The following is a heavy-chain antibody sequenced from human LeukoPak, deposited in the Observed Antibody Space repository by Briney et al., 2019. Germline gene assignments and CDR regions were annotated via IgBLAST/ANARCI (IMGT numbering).Heavy chain of an antibody. V-gene: IGHV3-30*02. Sequence: PGGSLRLSCAASGFTFSSYGMHWVRQAPGKGLERVAFIRYDGSNKYYADSVKGRFTISRDNSKNTLYLQMNGLRAEDTAVYYCAKDNCSSTSCYASYDAFDTWGQGTMVTVSS. D-gene: IGHD2-2*01. CDR2: IRYDGSNK. CDR3: AKDNCSSTSCYASYDAFDT. CDR1: GFTFSSYG. J-gene: IGHJ3*02.